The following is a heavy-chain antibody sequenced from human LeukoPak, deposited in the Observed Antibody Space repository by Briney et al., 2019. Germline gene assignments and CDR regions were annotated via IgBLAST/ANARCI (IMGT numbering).Heavy chain of an antibody. V-gene: IGHV1-2*02. CDR2: INPEKRDT. D-gene: IGHD5-12*01. CDR1: GYTFTGYA. Sequence: ASVKVSCKASGYTFTGYAIHWVRQAPGQGLEWMGWINPEKRDTGYAHKFRGRVTMTSDTSISTAYMELSSLRSDDTAVYYCAKKVRGPSHPLDFWGQGTLVTVSS. CDR3: AKKVRGPSHPLDF. J-gene: IGHJ4*02.